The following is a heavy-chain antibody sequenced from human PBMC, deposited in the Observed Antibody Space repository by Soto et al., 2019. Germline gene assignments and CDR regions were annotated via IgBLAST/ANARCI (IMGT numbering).Heavy chain of an antibody. Sequence: ASVKVSCKASGYTFTAYYIHWVRQAPGQGLEWMGWINPNSCGTNYAQKFQGRVTMTRDTSISTAYMDLSRLRSDDTAVYYCAVTENWNNLFGYWGQGTLVTVSS. J-gene: IGHJ4*02. CDR1: GYTFTAYY. CDR3: AVTENWNNLFGY. CDR2: INPNSCGT. V-gene: IGHV1-2*02. D-gene: IGHD1-1*01.